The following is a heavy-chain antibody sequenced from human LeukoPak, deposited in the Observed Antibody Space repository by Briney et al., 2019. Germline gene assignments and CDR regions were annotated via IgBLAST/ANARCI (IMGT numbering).Heavy chain of an antibody. V-gene: IGHV4-30-4*01. Sequence: SETLSLTCTASGDSISRGDYYWTWIRQPPGKGLEWIGYIYHSGDTYYNPSLKSRVTISVDTSKNQFSLKLMSVTAADTAVYYCARVPAAFDIWGQGRMVTVSS. CDR3: ARVPAAFDI. J-gene: IGHJ3*02. CDR1: GDSISRGDYY. D-gene: IGHD1-14*01. CDR2: IYHSGDT.